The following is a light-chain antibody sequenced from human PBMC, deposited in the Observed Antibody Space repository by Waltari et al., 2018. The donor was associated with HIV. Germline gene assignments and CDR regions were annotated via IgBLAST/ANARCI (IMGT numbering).Light chain of an antibody. CDR2: RSH. CDR1: TSNIETNY. Sequence: VMTQPPSASGTPGQRVTISCSGGTSNIETNYVYWYQQLPGTAPKLLIYRSHQRPSGVPERFSGSKSGTSASLAISGLRSDDEADYYCASWDDSLSGVVFGGGTKLTVL. V-gene: IGLV1-47*01. CDR3: ASWDDSLSGVV. J-gene: IGLJ2*01.